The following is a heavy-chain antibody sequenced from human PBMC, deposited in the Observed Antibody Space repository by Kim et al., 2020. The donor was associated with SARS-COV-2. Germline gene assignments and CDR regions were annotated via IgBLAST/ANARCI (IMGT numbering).Heavy chain of an antibody. D-gene: IGHD3-10*01. J-gene: IGHJ3*02. Sequence: GGSLRLSCAASGFTFRSYGMNWVRQAPGKGLEWVANIEQDGREKNYVDSVKGRFTISRDNAKNLVILQMNSLRVEDTAVYYCVTGYYGAGSDALDIWGQGIMVTFSS. CDR1: GFTFRSYG. CDR2: IEQDGREK. V-gene: IGHV3-7*01. CDR3: VTGYYGAGSDALDI.